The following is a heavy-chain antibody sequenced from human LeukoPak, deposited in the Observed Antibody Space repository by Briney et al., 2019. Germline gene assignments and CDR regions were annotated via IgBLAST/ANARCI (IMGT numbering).Heavy chain of an antibody. CDR2: IYHSGST. CDR3: ATSYYSSGSYYSLYFDY. J-gene: IGHJ4*02. CDR1: GYSISSGYY. D-gene: IGHD3-10*01. V-gene: IGHV4-38-2*01. Sequence: SETLSLTCAVSGYSISSGYYWGWIRQPPGKGLEWIGSIYHSGSTYYNPSLKLRVTISVHTSRNHFSLKLSSVTAAHTAVYYCATSYYSSGSYYSLYFDYWGQGTLVTVSS.